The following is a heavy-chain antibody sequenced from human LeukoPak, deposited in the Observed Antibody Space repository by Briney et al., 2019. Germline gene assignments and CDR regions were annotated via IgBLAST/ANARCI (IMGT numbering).Heavy chain of an antibody. CDR3: ARGVVVAATTYYFDY. D-gene: IGHD2-15*01. CDR2: ISYDGSNK. CDR1: GFTFRSYA. V-gene: IGHV3-30*04. Sequence: GRSLRLSCAASGFTFRSYAMHWVRQAPGKGLEWVAVISYDGSNKYYADSVKGRFTISRDNSKNTLYLQMNSLRAEDTAVYYCARGVVVAATTYYFDYWGQGTLVTVSS. J-gene: IGHJ4*02.